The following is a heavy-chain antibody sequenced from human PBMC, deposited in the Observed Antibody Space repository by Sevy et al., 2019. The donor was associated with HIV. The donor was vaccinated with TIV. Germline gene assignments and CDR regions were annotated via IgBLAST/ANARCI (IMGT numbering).Heavy chain of an antibody. V-gene: IGHV3-66*01. CDR2: IYSDGTT. CDR1: TFSVTDNY. J-gene: IGHJ4*02. CDR3: ARGKSGYGYALNY. D-gene: IGHD5-18*01. Sequence: GGSLRLSCAASTFSVTDNYMSWVRQAPGKGLEGVSVIYSDGTTYHADSVKDRFTISRDNFKNTLYLQMNSLRAEDTAVYYCARGKSGYGYALNYWGQGTLVTVSS.